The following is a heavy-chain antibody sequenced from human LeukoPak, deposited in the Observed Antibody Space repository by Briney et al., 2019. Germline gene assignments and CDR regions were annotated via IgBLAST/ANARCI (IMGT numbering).Heavy chain of an antibody. CDR1: GFTFSSYW. Sequence: GSLRLSCAASGFTFSSYWMSWVRQAPGKGLEWVANIKQDGSEKYYVDSVKGRFTISRDNTKNSLYLQMDRLRAEDTAVYYCARISIAVAGADYWGQGTLVTVSS. V-gene: IGHV3-7*01. J-gene: IGHJ4*02. CDR2: IKQDGSEK. CDR3: ARISIAVAGADY. D-gene: IGHD6-19*01.